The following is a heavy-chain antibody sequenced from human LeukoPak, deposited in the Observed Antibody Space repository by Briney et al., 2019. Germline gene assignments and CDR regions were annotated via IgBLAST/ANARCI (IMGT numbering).Heavy chain of an antibody. CDR3: ARETAVTQNDAFDV. V-gene: IGHV1-3*01. J-gene: IGHJ3*01. CDR1: GYTFTSHT. Sequence: VASVKVSCKASGYTFTSHTIHWVRQAPGQRLEWMGWINAGNANTKYSQKFQGRVTITRDTYASTAYMDLSSLRSEDTAVYYCARETAVTQNDAFDVWGQRTMVTVSS. CDR2: INAGNANT. D-gene: IGHD4-17*01.